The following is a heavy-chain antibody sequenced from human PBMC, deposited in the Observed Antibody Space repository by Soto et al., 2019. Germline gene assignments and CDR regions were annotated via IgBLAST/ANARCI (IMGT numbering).Heavy chain of an antibody. V-gene: IGHV3-23*01. Sequence: DVQLLESGGGLVQPGGSLRLSCAASGFSFSSYAMSWVRQAPGKGLEWVSTISGSDGKTFYADSVKGRFSISSYTSKKTLYLPMNSLRADDAAVYYCASWSYRNYWGEGARVTVAS. D-gene: IGHD3-16*02. CDR1: GFSFSSYA. J-gene: IGHJ4*02. CDR2: ISGSDGKT. CDR3: ASWSYRNY.